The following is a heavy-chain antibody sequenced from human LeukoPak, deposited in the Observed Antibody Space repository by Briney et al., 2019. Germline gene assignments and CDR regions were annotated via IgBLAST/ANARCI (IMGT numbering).Heavy chain of an antibody. CDR3: ARDPNGDYIGAFEF. CDR2: ISYDGSNK. J-gene: IGHJ3*01. CDR1: GFSFSIYA. D-gene: IGHD4-17*01. Sequence: GGSLRLSCAASGFSFSIYAMSWVRQAPGKGLEWVAVISYDGSNKYYADSVKGRFTISRDDSKNTLYLQMNSLRAEDTAVYYCARDPNGDYIGAFEFWGQGTMVTVSS. V-gene: IGHV3-30-3*01.